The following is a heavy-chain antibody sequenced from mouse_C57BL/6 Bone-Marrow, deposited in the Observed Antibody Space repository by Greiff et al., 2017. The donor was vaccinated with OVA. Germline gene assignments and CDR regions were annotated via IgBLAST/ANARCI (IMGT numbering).Heavy chain of an antibody. V-gene: IGHV1-82*01. Sequence: VQLQESGPELVKPGASVKISCKASGYAFSSSWMNWVKQRPGKGLEWIGRIYPGDGDTNYNGKFKGKATLTADKSSSTAYMQLSSLTSEDSAVYFCAKNGGAYWGQGTSVTVSS. CDR2: IYPGDGDT. CDR3: AKNGGAY. J-gene: IGHJ4*01. CDR1: GYAFSSSW.